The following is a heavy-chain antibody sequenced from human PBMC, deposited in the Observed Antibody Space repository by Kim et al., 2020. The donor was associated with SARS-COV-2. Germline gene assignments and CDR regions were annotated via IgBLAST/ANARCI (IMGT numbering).Heavy chain of an antibody. CDR3: ARDLGGAYYYDSSGYHYTWFDP. J-gene: IGHJ5*02. V-gene: IGHV4-4*07. CDR2: IYTSGST. D-gene: IGHD3-22*01. CDR1: GGSISSYY. Sequence: SETLSLTCTVSGGSISSYYWSWIRQPAGKGLEWIGRIYTSGSTNYNPSLKSRVTMSVDTSKNQFSLKLSSVTAADTAVYYCARDLGGAYYYDSSGYHYTWFDPWGQGTLVTVSS.